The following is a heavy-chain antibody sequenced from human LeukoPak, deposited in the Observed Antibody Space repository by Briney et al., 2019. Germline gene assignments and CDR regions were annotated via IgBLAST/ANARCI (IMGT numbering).Heavy chain of an antibody. CDR2: IGGSGGST. D-gene: IGHD3-22*01. V-gene: IGHV3-23*01. CDR3: ANLRYDK. CDR1: GFTFSSYW. J-gene: IGHJ4*02. Sequence: PGGSLRLSCAASGFTFSSYWMHWVRQAPGKGLEWVSGIGGSGGSTYYSDSVKGRFTISRDNSKNTVYLQMNSLRAEDTAVYYCANLRYDKWGQGTLVTVSS.